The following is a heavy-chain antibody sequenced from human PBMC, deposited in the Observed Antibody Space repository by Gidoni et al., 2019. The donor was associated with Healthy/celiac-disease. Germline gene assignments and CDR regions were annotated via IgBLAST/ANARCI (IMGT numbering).Heavy chain of an antibody. CDR3: ARVASDSSGYYYWSIDY. CDR2: IYYSGST. D-gene: IGHD3-22*01. V-gene: IGHV4-39*07. Sequence: QLQLQESGPGLVKPSEPLSLTCTVSGCSISSSSYYWGWIRQPPGKGLEWSGSIYYSGSTYYNPSLKSRVTISVDTSKNQFSLKLSSVTAADTAVYYCARVASDSSGYYYWSIDYWGQGTLVTVSS. J-gene: IGHJ4*02. CDR1: GCSISSSSYY.